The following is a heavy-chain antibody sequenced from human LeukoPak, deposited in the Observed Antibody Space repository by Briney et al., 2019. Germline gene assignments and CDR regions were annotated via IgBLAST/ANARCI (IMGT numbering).Heavy chain of an antibody. J-gene: IGHJ5*01. V-gene: IGHV3-23*01. D-gene: IGHD2-21*01. CDR2: ISGTGGAT. CDR3: VKDPRDTYGTNWFVS. Sequence: PGGSLRLSCVASGFSFGNYAMSWVRQAPGKGLQWVSQISGTGGATWYAGFARDRFTISRDNSKKTLYLQMSGLRVEDTAVYYCVKDPRDTYGTNWFVSWGQGTLLIVSS. CDR1: GFSFGNYA.